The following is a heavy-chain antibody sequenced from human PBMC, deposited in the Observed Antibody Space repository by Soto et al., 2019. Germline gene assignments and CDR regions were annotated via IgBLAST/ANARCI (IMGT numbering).Heavy chain of an antibody. D-gene: IGHD3-16*02. V-gene: IGHV3-21*01. J-gene: IGHJ3*02. CDR3: ARVNDYIWGSYRYTHAFDI. CDR2: ISSSSSYI. CDR1: GFTFSSYS. Sequence: EVQLVESGGGLVKPGGSLRLSCAASGFTFSSYSMNWVRQAPGKGLEWVSSISSSSSYIYHAVSVKGRFTIARDNAKNSLYLKMHSLRAEDTAVYYCARVNDYIWGSYRYTHAFDIWGQGTMVTVSS.